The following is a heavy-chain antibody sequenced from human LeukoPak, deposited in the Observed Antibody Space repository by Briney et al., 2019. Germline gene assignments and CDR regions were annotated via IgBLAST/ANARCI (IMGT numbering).Heavy chain of an antibody. CDR3: ASFGSGSAGDENWFDP. Sequence: GGYLRLSSAASGFTFSSYWMHWVRQAPGKGLVWVSRINSDGSSTSYADSVKGRFTISRDNAKNTLYLQMNSLRAEDTAVYYCASFGSGSAGDENWFDPWGQGTLVTVSS. D-gene: IGHD2-21*02. J-gene: IGHJ5*02. CDR2: INSDGSST. CDR1: GFTFSSYW. V-gene: IGHV3-74*01.